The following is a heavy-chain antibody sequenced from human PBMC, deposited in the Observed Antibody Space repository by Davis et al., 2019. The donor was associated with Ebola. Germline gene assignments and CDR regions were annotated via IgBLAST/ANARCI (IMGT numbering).Heavy chain of an antibody. Sequence: GGSLRLSCAASGFTFSSYAMHWVRQAPGKGLEWVAVIRSDGSVKYYADSLKGRFTISRDYSKNTLSLQMNSLRAEDTALYYCAKADPQQYFDYWGQGTLVTVSS. CDR1: GFTFSSYA. CDR3: AKADPQQYFDY. V-gene: IGHV3-30*02. CDR2: IRSDGSVK. J-gene: IGHJ4*02.